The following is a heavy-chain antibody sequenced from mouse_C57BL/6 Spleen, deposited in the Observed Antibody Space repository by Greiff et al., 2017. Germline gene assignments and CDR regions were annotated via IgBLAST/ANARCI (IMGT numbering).Heavy chain of an antibody. V-gene: IGHV1-78*01. D-gene: IGHD1-1*01. J-gene: IGHJ1*03. CDR1: GYTFTDYS. CDR2: IYPRDGST. CDR3: AREDGSSYGYFDV. Sequence: VQLQQSDAELVKPGASVKISCKASGYTFTDYSIHWMKQRPEQGLEWIGYIYPRDGSTKYNEKFKGKATLTADKSSSTAYMQLNSLTSEDSAVYFCAREDGSSYGYFDVWGTGTTVTVSS.